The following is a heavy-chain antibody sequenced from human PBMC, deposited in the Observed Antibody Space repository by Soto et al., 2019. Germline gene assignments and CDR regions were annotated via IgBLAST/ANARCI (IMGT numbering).Heavy chain of an antibody. Sequence: QVQLVQSGAEVKKPGSSVKVSCKASGGTFSSYTISWVRQAPGQGLEWMGRIIPILGIANYAQKFQGRVTITADKSTSTAYMELSSLRSEDTSVYYCATTPHTVTTMLCYFDYWGQGTLVTVSS. D-gene: IGHD4-17*01. CDR1: GGTFSSYT. CDR2: IIPILGIA. J-gene: IGHJ4*02. V-gene: IGHV1-69*02. CDR3: ATTPHTVTTMLCYFDY.